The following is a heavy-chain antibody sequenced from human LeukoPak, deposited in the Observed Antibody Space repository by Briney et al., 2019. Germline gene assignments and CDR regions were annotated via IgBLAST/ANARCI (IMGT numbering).Heavy chain of an antibody. CDR1: GYSFTSYW. CDR2: IIPIFGTA. D-gene: IGHD3-10*01. V-gene: IGHV1-69*01. CDR3: ARDLRGVIPHYYGMDV. Sequence: KISCKGSGYSFTSYWIGWVRQAPGQGLEWMGGIIPIFGTANYAQKFQGRVTITADESTSTAYMELSSLRSEDTAVYYCARDLRGVIPHYYGMDVWGKGTTVTVSS. J-gene: IGHJ6*04.